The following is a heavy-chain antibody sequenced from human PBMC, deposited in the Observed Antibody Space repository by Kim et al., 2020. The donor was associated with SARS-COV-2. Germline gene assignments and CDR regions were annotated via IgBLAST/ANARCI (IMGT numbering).Heavy chain of an antibody. Sequence: SETLSLTCAVYGGSFSGYYWSWIRQPPGKGLEWIGEINHSGNTNYNPSLKSRVTISVDTSKNQLSLKLSSVTAADTAVYYCARGHYFVNSGYYHFFDYWGQGVLVTVSS. J-gene: IGHJ4*02. CDR2: INHSGNT. CDR1: GGSFSGYY. D-gene: IGHD3-22*01. V-gene: IGHV4-34*01. CDR3: ARGHYFVNSGYYHFFDY.